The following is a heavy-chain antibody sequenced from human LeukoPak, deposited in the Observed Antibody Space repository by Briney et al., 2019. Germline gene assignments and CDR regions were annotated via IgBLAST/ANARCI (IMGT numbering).Heavy chain of an antibody. D-gene: IGHD4-11*01. CDR3: ASLETVSYSLDY. J-gene: IGHJ4*02. V-gene: IGHV1-3*03. Sequence: ASVKVSCKASGYTFTSYAMHWVRQAPGQRLEWMGWINAGNGNTKYSQEFQCRVTITRDTSASTAYMELSSLRSEDMAVYYCASLETVSYSLDYWGEGTLVTVSS. CDR1: GYTFTSYA. CDR2: INAGNGNT.